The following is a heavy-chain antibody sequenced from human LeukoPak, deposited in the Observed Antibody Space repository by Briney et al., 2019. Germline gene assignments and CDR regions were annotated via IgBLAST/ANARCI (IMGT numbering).Heavy chain of an antibody. J-gene: IGHJ4*02. V-gene: IGHV3-23*01. CDR1: GFSVSNNY. D-gene: IGHD2-2*01. Sequence: GGSLRLSCAASGFSVSNNYMSWVRQAPGKGLEWVSTISGSGAYTYYADSVKGRFTISRDTSKNTLFLQMNSLRAEDTAVYYCAKGGYCSSTSCPQDYWGQGTLVTVSS. CDR2: ISGSGAYT. CDR3: AKGGYCSSTSCPQDY.